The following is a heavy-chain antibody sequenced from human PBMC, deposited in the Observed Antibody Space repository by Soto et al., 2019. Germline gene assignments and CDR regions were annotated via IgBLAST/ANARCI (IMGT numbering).Heavy chain of an antibody. J-gene: IGHJ5*02. CDR1: GGSISPSY. V-gene: IGHV4-59*08. D-gene: IGHD3-22*01. Sequence: SDTLSLTCTVSGGSISPSYWSWIRPSPGKGLEWIGYIYYTGTTRYNPSLKSRVTILVDTSKNQFSLKLSSVTAADTAVYYCASLGAYYHALYTLGQEALVTVSS. CDR3: ASLGAYYHALYT. CDR2: IYYTGTT.